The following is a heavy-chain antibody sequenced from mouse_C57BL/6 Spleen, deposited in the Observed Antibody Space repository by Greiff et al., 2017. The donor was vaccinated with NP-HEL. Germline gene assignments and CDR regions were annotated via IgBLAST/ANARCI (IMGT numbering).Heavy chain of an antibody. V-gene: IGHV1-55*01. Sequence: VQLQQPGAELVKPGASVKMSCKASGYTFTSYWITWVKQRPGQGLEWIGDIYPGSGSTNYNAKFKSKATLTVDTSSSTAYMQLSSLTSEDSAVYYCAIGGTTVVARVDYWGQGTTLTVSS. D-gene: IGHD1-1*01. CDR2: IYPGSGST. CDR3: AIGGTTVVARVDY. CDR1: GYTFTSYW. J-gene: IGHJ2*01.